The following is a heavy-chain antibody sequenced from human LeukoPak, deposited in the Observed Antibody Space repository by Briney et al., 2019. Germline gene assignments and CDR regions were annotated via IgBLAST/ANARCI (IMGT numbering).Heavy chain of an antibody. D-gene: IGHD1-26*01. J-gene: IGHJ6*02. V-gene: IGHV1-8*01. CDR3: ARGLGATTGYCYGMDV. CDR2: MNPNSGNT. Sequence: GASVKVSCKASGYTFTSYDINWVRQATGQGLEWMGWMNPNSGNTGYAQEFQGRVTMTRNTSISTAYMELSSLRSEDTAVYYCARGLGATTGYCYGMDVWGQGTTVTVSS. CDR1: GYTFTSYD.